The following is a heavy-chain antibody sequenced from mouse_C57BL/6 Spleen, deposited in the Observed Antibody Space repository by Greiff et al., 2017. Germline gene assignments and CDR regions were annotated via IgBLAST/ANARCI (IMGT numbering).Heavy chain of an antibody. CDR3: ARTSTMVTPWFAY. D-gene: IGHD2-1*01. Sequence: QVQLQQSGPGLVQPSQRLSITCTVSGFSLTSYGVHWVRQSPGKGLEWLGVIWSGGSTDYNAAFISRLSISKDNSKSQVFFKMNSLQADDTAIYYCARTSTMVTPWFAYWGQGTLVTVSA. J-gene: IGHJ3*01. CDR1: GFSLTSYG. CDR2: IWSGGST. V-gene: IGHV2-2*01.